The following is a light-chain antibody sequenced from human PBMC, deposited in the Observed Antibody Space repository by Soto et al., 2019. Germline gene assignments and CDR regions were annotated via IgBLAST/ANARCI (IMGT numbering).Light chain of an antibody. Sequence: DTQMTQSPSTLSASVGDRVTITCRASRSISSWLAWYQQKPGKAPKLLIYDASSLESGVPSRFSGSGSGTEFTLTISSLQPHDFGTYYCQQYNSYSRTFGQGTKV. J-gene: IGKJ1*01. CDR2: DAS. CDR1: RSISSW. V-gene: IGKV1-5*01. CDR3: QQYNSYSRT.